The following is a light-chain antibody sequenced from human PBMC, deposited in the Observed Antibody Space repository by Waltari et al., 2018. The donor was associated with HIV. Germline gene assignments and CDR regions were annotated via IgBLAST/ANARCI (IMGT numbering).Light chain of an antibody. CDR3: ATWDDSLNGLI. Sequence: QSVLTQPPSASATPGQRVTISCSGSSFNIGRNTVSWYQHLPGPAPKLLIYTNDQRPSGVPDRFSGSKSGTSASLAISGLQSGDEADYYCATWDDSLNGLIFGGGTKLSVL. V-gene: IGLV1-44*01. CDR2: TND. CDR1: SFNIGRNT. J-gene: IGLJ2*01.